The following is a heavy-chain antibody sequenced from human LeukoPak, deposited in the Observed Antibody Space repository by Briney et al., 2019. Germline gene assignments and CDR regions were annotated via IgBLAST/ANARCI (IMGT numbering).Heavy chain of an antibody. V-gene: IGHV3-7*05. J-gene: IGHJ4*02. Sequence: GGSLRLSCAASGFTFTNYWMSWVRQAPGKGLEWVANIKQDGGQKYYVDSVKGRFTISRDNAKDSVYLQMNSLRVEDTAVYFCARIGYSSSSFDYWGQGALVTVSS. D-gene: IGHD6-6*01. CDR3: ARIGYSSSSFDY. CDR1: GFTFTNYW. CDR2: IKQDGGQK.